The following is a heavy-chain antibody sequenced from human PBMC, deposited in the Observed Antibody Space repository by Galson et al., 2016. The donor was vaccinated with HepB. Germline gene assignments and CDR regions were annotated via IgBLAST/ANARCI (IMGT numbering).Heavy chain of an antibody. V-gene: IGHV3-30*14. D-gene: IGHD3-3*01. J-gene: IGHJ6*02. CDR1: GFTFSSHS. CDR2: ISHDGGNH. Sequence: SLRLSCAASGFTFSSHSMHWARQAPGKGLEWVAVISHDGGNHFYADSVKGRFTISRDNSKNTLYLQMNRLKPDDTAVYFCARGLRWSGFFKIYFCYGMDVWGQGTTVTVSS. CDR3: ARGLRWSGFFKIYFCYGMDV.